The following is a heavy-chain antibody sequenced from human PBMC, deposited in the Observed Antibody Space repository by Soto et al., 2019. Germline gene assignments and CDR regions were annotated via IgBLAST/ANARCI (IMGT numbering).Heavy chain of an antibody. CDR1: GGSISSSSYY. Sequence: QLQLQESGPGLVKPSETLSLTCTVSGGSISSSSYYWGWIRQPPGKGLEWIGSIYYSGSTYYNPSLKSLVTLAVDTSKNQFSLKLSSVTAADMAVYYCARPPDCSGGSCYVGYWGQGTLVTVSS. CDR3: ARPPDCSGGSCYVGY. J-gene: IGHJ4*02. D-gene: IGHD2-15*01. V-gene: IGHV4-39*01. CDR2: IYYSGST.